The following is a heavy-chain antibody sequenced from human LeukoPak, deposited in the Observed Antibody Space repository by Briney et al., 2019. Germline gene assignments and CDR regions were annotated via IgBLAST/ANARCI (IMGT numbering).Heavy chain of an antibody. V-gene: IGHV3-9*01. CDR3: AKALGSTVTTRTYFDY. CDR1: GFTFHDYA. D-gene: IGHD4-17*01. CDR2: LSWNGGNI. Sequence: PGGSLRLSCAASGFTFHDYAMHWVRQAPGKGPEWVSGLSWNGGNIGYAESVRGRFTISRDNAGNSLYLQMNSLRPEDTALYYCAKALGSTVTTRTYFDYWGQGTLVTVSS. J-gene: IGHJ4*02.